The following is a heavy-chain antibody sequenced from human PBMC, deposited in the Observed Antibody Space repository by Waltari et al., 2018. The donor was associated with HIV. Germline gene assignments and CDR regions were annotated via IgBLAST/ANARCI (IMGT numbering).Heavy chain of an antibody. CDR2: LYYSGDS. CDR3: ARDGPAVAGYFHY. D-gene: IGHD6-19*01. CDR1: CGSISRSSYY. Sequence: QLQLQESGLGLVKPSETLSLTCTVSCGSISRSSYYWDWIRQPPGKGMEWIGSLYYSGDSYHNPSLKCRVTISVDPSKNQFSRKLSSVTAADTAVYYCARDGPAVAGYFHYCGQGTLVTVSS. V-gene: IGHV4-39*07. J-gene: IGHJ4*02.